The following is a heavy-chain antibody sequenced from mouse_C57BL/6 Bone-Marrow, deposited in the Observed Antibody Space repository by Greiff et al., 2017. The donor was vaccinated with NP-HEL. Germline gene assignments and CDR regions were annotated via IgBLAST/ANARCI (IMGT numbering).Heavy chain of an antibody. CDR3: ARTPTVVEPYFDY. CDR2: IHPNSGST. V-gene: IGHV1-64*01. D-gene: IGHD1-1*01. J-gene: IGHJ2*01. Sequence: QVQLQQPGAELVKPGASVKLSCKASGYTFTSYWMHWVKQRPGQGLEWIGMIHPNSGSTNYNEKFKSKATLTVDKSSSTAYMQLSSLTSEDSAVYYCARTPTVVEPYFDYWGQGTTLTVSS. CDR1: GYTFTSYW.